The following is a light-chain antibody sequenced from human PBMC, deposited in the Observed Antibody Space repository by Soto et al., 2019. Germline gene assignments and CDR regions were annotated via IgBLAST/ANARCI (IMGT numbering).Light chain of an antibody. CDR3: QQYHNWPPQYT. V-gene: IGKV3-15*01. Sequence: EIVMTQSPASLSVSPGDGATLSCRASQSVARNVAWYQQKPAQGPRLLIHGASTRAVGVPARFSGSGSGTDFTLTISSLQSEDFAVYYCQQYHNWPPQYTFGQGTKLQIK. J-gene: IGKJ2*01. CDR1: QSVARN. CDR2: GAS.